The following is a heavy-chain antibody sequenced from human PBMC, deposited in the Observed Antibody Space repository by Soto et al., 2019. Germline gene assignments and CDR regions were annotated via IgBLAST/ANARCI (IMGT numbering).Heavy chain of an antibody. CDR1: GFTFEGFW. J-gene: IGHJ4*02. CDR2: IDHGGRET. Sequence: VQVVESGGALVQPGGSLRLSCTVSGFTFEGFWMSWVRHAPGRGPQWVAYIDHGGRETHYVDSVRGRFTISRDNAQITLYLQMNSLRVEDPAIYYWARDRAYDRYWGQGTLVTVSS. V-gene: IGHV3-7*04. CDR3: ARDRAYDRY. D-gene: IGHD5-12*01.